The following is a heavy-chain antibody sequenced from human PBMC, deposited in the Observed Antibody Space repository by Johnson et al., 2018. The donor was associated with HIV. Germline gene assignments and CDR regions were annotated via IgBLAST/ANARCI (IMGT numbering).Heavy chain of an antibody. D-gene: IGHD2/OR15-2a*01. CDR2: IYSGGST. CDR1: GFTFSSYG. J-gene: IGHJ3*02. Sequence: QVQLVESGGGLVQPGGSLRLSCAASGFTFSSYGMHWVRQAPGKGLEWVSIIYSGGSTYYADSVKGRFTISRDNSKNTLYLQMNSLRAEDTAVYYCARDLTTYDAFDIWGQGTMVTVSS. CDR3: ARDLTTYDAFDI. V-gene: IGHV3-NL1*01.